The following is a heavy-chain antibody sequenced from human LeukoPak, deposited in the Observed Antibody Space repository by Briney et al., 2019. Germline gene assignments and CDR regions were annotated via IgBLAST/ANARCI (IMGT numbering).Heavy chain of an antibody. J-gene: IGHJ4*02. CDR2: ISSSGTYI. CDR3: ARDRCSGGICYSFDQ. CDR1: GFTFNNYR. D-gene: IGHD2-15*01. Sequence: PGGSLRLSCAASGFTFNNYRMNWVRQAPGKGLEWVSSISSSGTYIYYADSVKGRFTISRDNAKNSLYLQMNSLRAEDTAVYYCARDRCSGGICYSFDQGGQGTLVTVSS. V-gene: IGHV3-21*01.